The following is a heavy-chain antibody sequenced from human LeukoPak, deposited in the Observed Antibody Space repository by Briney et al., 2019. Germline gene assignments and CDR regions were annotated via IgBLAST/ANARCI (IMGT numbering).Heavy chain of an antibody. CDR1: GGSISSYY. V-gene: IGHV4-59*08. J-gene: IGHJ4*02. CDR3: ARHAFDGYYYDY. CDR2: IYYSGST. Sequence: PSETLSLTCTVSGGSISSYYWSWIRQPPGKGLEWIGYIYYSGSTNYNPSLKSRVTISVDTSKNQLSLKLSSVTAADTAVYYCARHAFDGYYYDYWGQGTLVTVSS. D-gene: IGHD2-2*03.